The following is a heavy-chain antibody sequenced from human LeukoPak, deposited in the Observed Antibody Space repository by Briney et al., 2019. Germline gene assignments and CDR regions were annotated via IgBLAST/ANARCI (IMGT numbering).Heavy chain of an antibody. V-gene: IGHV1-69*05. CDR1: GGTFSSYA. Sequence: GASVKVSCKASGGTFSSYAISWVRQAPGQGLEWMGGIIPIFGTANYAQKFQGRVTITTDESTSTAYMELSSLRSEDTAVYYCASIPPVSDTIDYWGQGTLVTVSS. D-gene: IGHD2-21*01. J-gene: IGHJ4*02. CDR3: ASIPPVSDTIDY. CDR2: IIPIFGTA.